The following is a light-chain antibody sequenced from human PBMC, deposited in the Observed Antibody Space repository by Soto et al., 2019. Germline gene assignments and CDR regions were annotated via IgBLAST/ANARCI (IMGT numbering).Light chain of an antibody. Sequence: DIQMTQSPSSLSASVRDRVTITCQASQDITNYLNWYQQKPGKAPKLLICDASNLEPGVPSRFSGSGSGTEFTLTISSLQSEDFAVYYCQQYNNWPRTFGQGTKVEIK. CDR2: DAS. J-gene: IGKJ1*01. CDR1: QDITNY. V-gene: IGKV1-33*01. CDR3: QQYNNWPRT.